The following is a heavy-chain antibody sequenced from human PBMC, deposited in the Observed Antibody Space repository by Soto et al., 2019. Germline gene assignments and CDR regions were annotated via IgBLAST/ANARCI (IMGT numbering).Heavy chain of an antibody. V-gene: IGHV4-34*01. CDR3: ARVRSRKLDY. J-gene: IGHJ4*02. CDR2: INHSGST. CDR1: GGSFSGYY. Sequence: SETLSLTCAVYGGSFSGYYWSWIRQPPGKGLEWIGEINHSGSTNYNPSLKSRVTISVDTSKNQFSLKLSSVTAADTAVYYCARVRSRKLDYWGQGTLVTVSS. D-gene: IGHD1-1*01.